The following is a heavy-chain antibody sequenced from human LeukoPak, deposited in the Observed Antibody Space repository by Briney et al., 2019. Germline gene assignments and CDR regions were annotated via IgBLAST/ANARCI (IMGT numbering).Heavy chain of an antibody. V-gene: IGHV3-30*18. CDR1: GFTFSSYG. D-gene: IGHD3-22*01. CDR2: ISYNGNNK. J-gene: IGHJ4*02. CDR3: AKDQGGNYYDSTKY. Sequence: GGPLRLSCAASGFTFSSYGMHWVRQAPGKGLEWVAFISYNGNNKYYADSVKGRFTISRDNSENTVYLQMSSLRAEDAAVYYCAKDQGGNYYDSTKYWGQGTLVTVSS.